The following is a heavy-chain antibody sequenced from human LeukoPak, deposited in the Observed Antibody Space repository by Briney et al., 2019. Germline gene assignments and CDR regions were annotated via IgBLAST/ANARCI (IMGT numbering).Heavy chain of an antibody. Sequence: GESLKISCKGSGYSFTSYWIGWVRQMPGKGLEWMGIIYPGDSDNRYSPSFKGQVTISADKSISTTYLQWSSLKASDTAMYYCARHQSDTMVRGVTQFDYWGQGTLVTVSS. CDR1: GYSFTSYW. CDR2: IYPGDSDN. V-gene: IGHV5-51*01. J-gene: IGHJ4*02. CDR3: ARHQSDTMVRGVTQFDY. D-gene: IGHD3-10*01.